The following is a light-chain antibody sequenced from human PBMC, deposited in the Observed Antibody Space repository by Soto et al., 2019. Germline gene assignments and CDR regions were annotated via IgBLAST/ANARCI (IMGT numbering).Light chain of an antibody. J-gene: IGKJ1*01. CDR3: QQYENYWT. Sequence: IQMTQSPSSLSASVGDRVTITCRASQGISHFLAWYQQKPGKVPKLLIYDASNLESGVPSRFSGSGSGTEFTLTISSLQPEDFGIYYCQQYENYWTFGQGTKVDIK. CDR1: QGISHF. V-gene: IGKV1D-13*01. CDR2: DAS.